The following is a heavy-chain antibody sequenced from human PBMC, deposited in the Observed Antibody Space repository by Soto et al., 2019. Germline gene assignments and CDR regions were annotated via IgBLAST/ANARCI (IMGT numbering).Heavy chain of an antibody. Sequence: SETLSLTCTVSGGSISSGDYYWSWIRQPPGKGLEWIGYIYYSGSTNYNPSLKSRVTISVDTSKNQFSLKLSSVTAADTAVYYCARVGWFGESSSVDWFDPWGQGTLVTVSS. CDR3: ARVGWFGESSSVDWFDP. CDR2: IYYSGST. J-gene: IGHJ5*02. CDR1: GGSISSGDYY. D-gene: IGHD3-10*01. V-gene: IGHV4-30-4*01.